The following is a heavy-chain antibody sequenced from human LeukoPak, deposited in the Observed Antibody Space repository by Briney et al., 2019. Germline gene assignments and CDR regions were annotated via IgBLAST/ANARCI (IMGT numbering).Heavy chain of an antibody. D-gene: IGHD3-10*01. V-gene: IGHV2-5*02. J-gene: IGHJ4*02. CDR1: GFSLSTSGVG. CDR2: IYWDDDK. CDR3: AHRNLYGSGSWYFDY. Sequence: SGPTLVNPTQTLTLTCTFSGFSLSTSGVGVGWIRQPPGKALEWLALIYWDDDKRYIPSLKSRLTITKDTSKNQVVLTMTNMDPVDTATYYCAHRNLYGSGSWYFDYWGQGTLVTVPS.